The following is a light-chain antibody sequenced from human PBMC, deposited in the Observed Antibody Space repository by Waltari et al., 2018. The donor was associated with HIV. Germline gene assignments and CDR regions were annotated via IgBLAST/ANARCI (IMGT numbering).Light chain of an antibody. CDR3: QSYDNTWGV. V-gene: IGLV1-40*01. J-gene: IGLJ2*01. CDR2: SNN. CDR1: SSSIGSGPV. Sequence: QPGLTQPPSISSAPGETVSISCVVSSSSIGSGPVVHWSQHRPGEAPRLLLYSNNIRPAGIPDRFSNSRSGNSASLLITGLRLEDEADYFCQSYDNTWGVFGGGTKLTVL.